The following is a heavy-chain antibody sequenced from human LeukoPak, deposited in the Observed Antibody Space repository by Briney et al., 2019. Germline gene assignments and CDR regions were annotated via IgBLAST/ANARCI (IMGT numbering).Heavy chain of an antibody. D-gene: IGHD6-19*01. CDR2: IYTSGGT. CDR3: ARSSGWYLDYYYMDA. CDR1: GGSISSGSYY. Sequence: KASQTLSLTCTVSGGSISSGSYYWSWIRQPAGKGLEWIGRIYTSGGTNYNPSLKSRVTISVDTSKNQFSLKLSSVTAADTAVYYCARSSGWYLDYYYMDAWGKGTTVTVSS. J-gene: IGHJ6*03. V-gene: IGHV4-61*02.